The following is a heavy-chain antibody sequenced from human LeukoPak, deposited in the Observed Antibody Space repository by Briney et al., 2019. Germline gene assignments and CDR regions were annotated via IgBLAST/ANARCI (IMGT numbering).Heavy chain of an antibody. CDR1: GCSISSGDYY. V-gene: IGHV4-30-4*01. D-gene: IGHD5-18*01. CDR3: AGRQRGLFDY. CDR2: IYYSGST. Sequence: SQTLSLTCAVSGCSISSGDYYWSWIRQPPGKGLEWIGYIYYSGSTYYNPSLKSRVTISVDTSKNQFSLKLSSVTAADTAVYYCAGRQRGLFDYWGQGTLVSVSS. J-gene: IGHJ4*02.